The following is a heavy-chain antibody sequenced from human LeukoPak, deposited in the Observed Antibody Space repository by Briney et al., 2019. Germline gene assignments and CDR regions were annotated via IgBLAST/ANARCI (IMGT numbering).Heavy chain of an antibody. CDR3: AREVPYYYFMGV. CDR1: GFSVTSGHY. Sequence: SETLSLTRSVSGFSVTSGHYWGWIRQPPGKGLEWIGTIYHTGSTNYNPSLQSRVTMSVDTSKNQFSLRLRSVTAADTAMYFCAREVPYYYFMGVWGKRTTVTVSS. V-gene: IGHV4-38-2*02. J-gene: IGHJ6*03. CDR2: IYHTGST.